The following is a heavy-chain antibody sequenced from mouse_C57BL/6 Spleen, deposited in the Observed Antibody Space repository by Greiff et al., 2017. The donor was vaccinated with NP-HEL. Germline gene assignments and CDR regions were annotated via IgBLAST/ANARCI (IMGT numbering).Heavy chain of an antibody. CDR3: ARAPYGSSHWYFDV. CDR2: INPNNGGT. CDR1: GYTFTDYY. Sequence: EVQLQQSGPELVKPGASVKISCKASGYTFTDYYMNWVKQSHGKSLAWIGDINPNNGGTSYNQKFKGKATLTVDKSSSTAYMELRSLTSEDSAVYYCARAPYGSSHWYFDVWGTGTTVTVSS. V-gene: IGHV1-26*01. D-gene: IGHD1-1*01. J-gene: IGHJ1*03.